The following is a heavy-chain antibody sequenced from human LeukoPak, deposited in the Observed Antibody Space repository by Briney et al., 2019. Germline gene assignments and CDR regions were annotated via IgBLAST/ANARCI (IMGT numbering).Heavy chain of an antibody. D-gene: IGHD2-2*01. Sequence: ASVKVCCKASGYTFTGYYIHWVRQAPGQGLEWMGWINPNSGGTKYAQKFQGRVTMTRDTSIRTAYMELSRLRSDDTAVYYCARGGHQLLSDYYMGVWGKGTTVTVSS. V-gene: IGHV1-2*02. J-gene: IGHJ6*03. CDR2: INPNSGGT. CDR3: ARGGHQLLSDYYMGV. CDR1: GYTFTGYY.